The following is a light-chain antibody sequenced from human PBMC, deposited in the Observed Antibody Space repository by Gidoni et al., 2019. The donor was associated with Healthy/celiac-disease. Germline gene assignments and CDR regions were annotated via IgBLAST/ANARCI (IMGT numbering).Light chain of an antibody. CDR1: QSISSW. CDR2: DAS. CDR3: QQYNSYPKT. Sequence: DIPMTQSPSTLSASVGDRVTLTCRASQSISSWLAWYQQKPGKAPKLLIYDASSLESGVPSRFSGSGAGTEFTLTISILQPDDFATYYCQQYNSYPKTFXXXTKVEIK. J-gene: IGKJ1*01. V-gene: IGKV1-5*01.